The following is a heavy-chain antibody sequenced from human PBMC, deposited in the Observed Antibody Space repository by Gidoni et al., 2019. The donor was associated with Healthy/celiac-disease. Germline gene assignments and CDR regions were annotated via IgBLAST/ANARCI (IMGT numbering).Heavy chain of an antibody. Sequence: QVQLVQSGAEVKKPGSAVKVSFKASGGTFSSYALSWVRQAPGQGLEWMGGIIPIFGTANYAKKFQGRVTITADKSTSTAYMELSSLRSEDTAVYYCIASRWSPDWSGTFSEDYFDYWGQGTLVTVSS. V-gene: IGHV1-69*06. CDR3: IASRWSPDWSGTFSEDYFDY. D-gene: IGHD3-3*02. J-gene: IGHJ4*02. CDR1: GGTFSSYA. CDR2: IIPIFGTA.